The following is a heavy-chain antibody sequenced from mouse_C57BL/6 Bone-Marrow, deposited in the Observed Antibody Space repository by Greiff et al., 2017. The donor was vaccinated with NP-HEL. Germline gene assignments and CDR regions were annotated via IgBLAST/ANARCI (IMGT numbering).Heavy chain of an antibody. CDR1: GYTFTSYW. V-gene: IGHV1-64*01. J-gene: IGHJ3*01. CDR3: AFYYYGSSTGWFAY. CDR2: IHPNSGST. D-gene: IGHD1-1*01. Sequence: QVQLKQPGAELVKPGASVKLSCKASGYTFTSYWMHWVKQRPGQGLEWIGMIHPNSGSTNYNEKFKSKATLTVDKSSSTAYMQLSSLTSEDSAVYYCAFYYYGSSTGWFAYWGQGTLVTVSA.